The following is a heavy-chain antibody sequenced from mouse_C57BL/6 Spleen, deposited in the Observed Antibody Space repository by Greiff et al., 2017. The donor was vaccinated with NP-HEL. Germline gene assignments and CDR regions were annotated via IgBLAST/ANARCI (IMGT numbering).Heavy chain of an antibody. CDR2: IYPGDGDT. V-gene: IGHV1-82*01. D-gene: IGHD1-1*01. J-gene: IGHJ2*01. CDR1: GYAFSSSW. CDR3: ARYYYGSSYVFDY. Sequence: VQLQQSGPELVKPGASVKISCKASGYAFSSSWMNWVKQRPGKGLEWIGRIYPGDGDTNYNGKFKGKATLTADKSSSTAYMQLSSLTSEDSALYFCARYYYGSSYVFDYWGKGTTLTVSS.